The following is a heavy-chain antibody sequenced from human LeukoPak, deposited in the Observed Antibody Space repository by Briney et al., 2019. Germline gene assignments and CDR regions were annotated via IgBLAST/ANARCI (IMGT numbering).Heavy chain of an antibody. CDR3: ARGRDASRDYDPFDY. V-gene: IGHV4-34*01. CDR2: INHSGST. CDR1: GGSFSGYY. J-gene: IGHJ4*02. Sequence: PSETLSLTCAVYGGSFSGYYWSWIRQPPGNGLEWIGEINHSGSTNYNPSLKSRVTISVDTSKNQFSLKLSSVTAADTAVYYCARGRDASRDYDPFDYWGQGTLVTVSS. D-gene: IGHD3-3*01.